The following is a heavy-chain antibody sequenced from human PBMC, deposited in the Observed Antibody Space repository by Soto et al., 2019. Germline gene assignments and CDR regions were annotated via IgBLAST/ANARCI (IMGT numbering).Heavy chain of an antibody. V-gene: IGHV6-1*01. CDR1: GDSVSSNSVA. J-gene: IGHJ6*02. Sequence: SQTLSLTCXISGDSVSSNSVAWNWVRQSPSRGLEWLGRTYYRSRWYNDYAVSVRSRIAINPDTSKNHFSLQLNSVTPDDTAVYYCARSEEDSDYYYYGMDVWGQGTTVTVSS. CDR3: ARSEEDSDYYYYGMDV. CDR2: TYYRSRWYN. D-gene: IGHD2-15*01.